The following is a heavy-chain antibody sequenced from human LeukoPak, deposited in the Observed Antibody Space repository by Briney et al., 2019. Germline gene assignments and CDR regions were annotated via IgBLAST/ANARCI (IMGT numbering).Heavy chain of an antibody. V-gene: IGHV1-2*02. CDR2: INPNSGGT. D-gene: IGHD3-16*01. CDR3: ARGNYHDYVWGSSL. Sequence: ASVKVSCKASGYTFTGYYMHWVRQAPGQGLEWMGWINPNSGGTNYAQKFQGRVTMTRDTSISTAYMELSRLRSDDTAVYYCARGNYHDYVWGSSLWGQGTLVTVSS. J-gene: IGHJ4*02. CDR1: GYTFTGYY.